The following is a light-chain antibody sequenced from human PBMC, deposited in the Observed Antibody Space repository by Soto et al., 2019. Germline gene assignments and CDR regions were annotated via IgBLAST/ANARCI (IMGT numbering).Light chain of an antibody. Sequence: EIVMTPSPVTLSVSPGERGTLSCRASQSVGSNLAWYQQRCGQPPRLLVFGASTRATGIPARFSGSGSGTEFTLTISSLQSEDFAVYYCHQYDSWPETFGQGTKV. J-gene: IGKJ1*01. CDR2: GAS. CDR3: HQYDSWPET. CDR1: QSVGSN. V-gene: IGKV3-15*01.